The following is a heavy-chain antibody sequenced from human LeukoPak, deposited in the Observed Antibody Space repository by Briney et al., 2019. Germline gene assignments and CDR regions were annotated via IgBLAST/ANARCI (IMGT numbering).Heavy chain of an antibody. Sequence: ASVKVSCKASGYTFVNYYMHWVRQAPGQGLQWMGWINPKNGDTHYTQKFQDRVTMTSDTSISALYMELSRLRSDDTAIYYCARRGSYFDSWGQGTLVTVSS. CDR2: INPKNGDT. D-gene: IGHD3-10*01. CDR3: ARRGSYFDS. CDR1: GYTFVNYY. J-gene: IGHJ4*02. V-gene: IGHV1-2*02.